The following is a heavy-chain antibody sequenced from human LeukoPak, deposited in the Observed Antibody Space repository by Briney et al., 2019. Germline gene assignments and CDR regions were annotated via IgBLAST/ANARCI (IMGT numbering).Heavy chain of an antibody. CDR3: ARSLFRFLEWSYRSYYYYYMDV. CDR1: GGTFSSYA. Sequence: ASVKASCKASGGTFSSYAISWVRQAPGQGLEWMGGIIPIFGTVNYAQKFQGRVTITADKSTSTAYMELSSLRSEDTAVYYCARSLFRFLEWSYRSYYYYYMDVWGKGTTVTVSS. V-gene: IGHV1-69*06. J-gene: IGHJ6*03. D-gene: IGHD3-3*01. CDR2: IIPIFGTV.